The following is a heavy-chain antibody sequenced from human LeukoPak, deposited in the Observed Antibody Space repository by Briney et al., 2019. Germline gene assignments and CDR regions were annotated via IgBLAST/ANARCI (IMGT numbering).Heavy chain of an antibody. CDR2: INAGNGNT. J-gene: IGHJ4*02. Sequence: ASVKVSCEASGYTFTSYAMHWVRQAPGQRLEWMGWINAGNGNTKYSQKFQGRVTITRDTSASTAYMELSSLRSEDTAVYYCARAGLTIFGVVTGSFDYWGQGTLVTVSS. D-gene: IGHD3-3*01. V-gene: IGHV1-3*01. CDR1: GYTFTSYA. CDR3: ARAGLTIFGVVTGSFDY.